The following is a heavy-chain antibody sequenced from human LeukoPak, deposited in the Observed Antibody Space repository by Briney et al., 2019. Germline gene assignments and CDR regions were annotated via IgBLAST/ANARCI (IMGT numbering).Heavy chain of an antibody. J-gene: IGHJ4*02. CDR1: GFTFSSYS. V-gene: IGHV3-21*01. CDR3: ARDSVWRGPPIAVAGKDF. Sequence: GGSLRLSCSASGFTFSSYSMNWVRQAPGKGLEWVSSISPSSTYIYYADSMKGRFTISRDNAKNSLYLQMNSLRAADTAVYYCARDSVWRGPPIAVAGKDFWGRGTLVTVSS. CDR2: ISPSSTYI. D-gene: IGHD6-19*01.